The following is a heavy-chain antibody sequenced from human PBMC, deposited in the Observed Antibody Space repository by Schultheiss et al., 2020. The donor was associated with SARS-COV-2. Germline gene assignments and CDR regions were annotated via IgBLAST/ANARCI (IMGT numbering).Heavy chain of an antibody. D-gene: IGHD3-10*01. CDR3: ARDRRLYYGSGSNGMDV. V-gene: IGHV3-48*04. Sequence: GGSLRLSCAASGFTFSTYWMNWVRQAPGKGLEWVSYISSSGSTIYYADSVKGRFTISRDNAKNSLYLQMNSLRAEDTAVYYCARDRRLYYGSGSNGMDVWGQGTTVTVSS. CDR1: GFTFSTYW. J-gene: IGHJ6*02. CDR2: ISSSGSTI.